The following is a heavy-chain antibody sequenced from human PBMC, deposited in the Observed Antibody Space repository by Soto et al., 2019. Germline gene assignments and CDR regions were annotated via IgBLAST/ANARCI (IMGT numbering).Heavy chain of an antibody. Sequence: EVQLVESGGGLVQPGGSLRLSCAASGFTFSSFWMHWVRQAPGKGPVWVSGINSDGSSTNYADSVKGRFTISRDNAKNTLYLQMNSLRAEDTALYYCARLGRSDWARSFDPWGQGTLVTVSS. CDR2: INSDGSST. J-gene: IGHJ5*02. D-gene: IGHD2-21*02. CDR1: GFTFSSFW. V-gene: IGHV3-74*01. CDR3: ARLGRSDWARSFDP.